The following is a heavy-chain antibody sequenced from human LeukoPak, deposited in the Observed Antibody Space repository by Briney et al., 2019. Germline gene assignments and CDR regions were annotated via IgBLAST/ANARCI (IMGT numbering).Heavy chain of an antibody. D-gene: IGHD3-10*01. CDR2: INPNSGGT. V-gene: IGHV1-2*04. Sequence: ASVKVSCKASGYSFTGYYMHWVRQAPGQGLEWMGWINPNSGGTNYAQKFQGWVTMTRDTSISTAYMELSRLRSDDTAVYYCARGGHSYGSGSYYNRQYYYYGMDVWGQGTTVTVSS. CDR3: ARGGHSYGSGSYYNRQYYYYGMDV. J-gene: IGHJ6*02. CDR1: GYSFTGYY.